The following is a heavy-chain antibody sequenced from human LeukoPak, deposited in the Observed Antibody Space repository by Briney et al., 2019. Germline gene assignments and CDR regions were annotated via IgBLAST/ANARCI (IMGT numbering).Heavy chain of an antibody. V-gene: IGHV3-23*01. D-gene: IGHD2-15*01. CDR2: ITGSGGST. J-gene: IGHJ4*02. Sequence: GGSLRLSCAASGFTFSSYAMSWVRQAPGKGLEWVSAITGSGGSTYYADSVKGRFTISRDNSKNTLYLQMNSLRAEDTAVYHCAKDREDREFDYWGQGTLVTVSS. CDR1: GFTFSSYA. CDR3: AKDREDREFDY.